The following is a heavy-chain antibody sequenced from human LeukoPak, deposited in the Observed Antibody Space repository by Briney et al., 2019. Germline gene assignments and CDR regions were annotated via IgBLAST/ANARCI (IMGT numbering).Heavy chain of an antibody. CDR1: GGSISSYY. V-gene: IGHV4-59*01. J-gene: IGHJ4*02. Sequence: SETLSLTCTVSGGSISSYYWNWIRQPPGKGLEWIGYIYYSGSTNYNPSLKSRVTISVDTSKSQFSLKLSSVTAADTAVYYCARGADSSGYYSIFYFDYWGQGTLVTVSS. CDR3: ARGADSSGYYSIFYFDY. D-gene: IGHD3-22*01. CDR2: IYYSGST.